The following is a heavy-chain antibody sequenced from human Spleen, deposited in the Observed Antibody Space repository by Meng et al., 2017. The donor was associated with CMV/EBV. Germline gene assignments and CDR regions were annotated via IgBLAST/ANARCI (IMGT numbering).Heavy chain of an antibody. V-gene: IGHV3-53*05. CDR3: AVSTYSSSWYGPFYYYYGMDV. Sequence: GGSLRLSCAASGFTVSSNYMSWVRQAPGKGLEWVSVIYSGGSTYYADSVKGRFTISRDNSKNTLYLQMNSLRAEDTAVYYCAVSTYSSSWYGPFYYYYGMDVWGQGTTVTVSS. CDR1: GFTVSSNY. D-gene: IGHD6-13*01. CDR2: IYSGGST. J-gene: IGHJ6*02.